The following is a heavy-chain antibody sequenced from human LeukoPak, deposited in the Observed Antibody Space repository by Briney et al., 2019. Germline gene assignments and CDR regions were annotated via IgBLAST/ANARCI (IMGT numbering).Heavy chain of an antibody. V-gene: IGHV1-18*01. D-gene: IGHD3-16*02. J-gene: IGHJ4*02. CDR2: ISAYNGDT. CDR3: ARDLTPYVWGSYRYPSDY. CDR1: GYTFTSYG. Sequence: APVKVSCKASGYTFTSYGISWVRQAPGQGLEWMGWISAYNGDTNYAQKLQGRVTMTTDTSTSTAYMELRSLRSDDTAVYYCARDLTPYVWGSYRYPSDYWGQGTLVTVSS.